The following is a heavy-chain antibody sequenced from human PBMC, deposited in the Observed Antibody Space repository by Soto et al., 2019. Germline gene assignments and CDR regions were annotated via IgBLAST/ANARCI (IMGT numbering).Heavy chain of an antibody. CDR1: GFTFSSYG. V-gene: IGHV3-33*01. CDR2: IWYDGSNK. D-gene: IGHD3-10*01. CDR3: ARARGGMDV. J-gene: IGHJ6*02. Sequence: QVQLVESGGGVVQPGRSLRLSCAASGFTFSSYGMHWVRQAPGKGLEWVAVIWYDGSNKYYADSVKGRFTISRDNSKNTLYLQMNRLRAEGTAVYYLARARGGMDVWGQGTTVTVSS.